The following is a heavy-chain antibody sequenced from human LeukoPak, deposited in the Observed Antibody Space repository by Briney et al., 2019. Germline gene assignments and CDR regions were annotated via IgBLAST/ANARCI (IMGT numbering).Heavy chain of an antibody. D-gene: IGHD6-13*01. V-gene: IGHV6-1*01. CDR3: ARVGKRMAAAGDYYFYMDV. Sequence: SQALSLTCAISGDSVSSNSAAWNWIRQSPSRGLEWLGRTYYRSKWYNDYAVSVKSRITINPDTSKNHFSLQLNSVTPEDTAVYYCARVGKRMAAAGDYYFYMDVWGKGTTVTISS. J-gene: IGHJ6*03. CDR2: TYYRSKWYN. CDR1: GDSVSSNSAA.